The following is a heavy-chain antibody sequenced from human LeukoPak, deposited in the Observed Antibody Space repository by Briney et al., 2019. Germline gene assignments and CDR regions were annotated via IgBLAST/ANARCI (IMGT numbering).Heavy chain of an antibody. CDR3: ARLTGCSSTSCYSVDY. V-gene: IGHV4-39*01. CDR1: GGSISSSSYY. Sequence: TSETLSLTCTVSGGSISSSSYYWGWIRQPPGKGLEWIGSIYYRGGTYYNLSLKSRVTISVDTSKNQFSLKLSSVTAADTAVYCCARLTGCSSTSCYSVDYWGQGTLVTVSS. CDR2: IYYRGGT. D-gene: IGHD2-2*02. J-gene: IGHJ4*02.